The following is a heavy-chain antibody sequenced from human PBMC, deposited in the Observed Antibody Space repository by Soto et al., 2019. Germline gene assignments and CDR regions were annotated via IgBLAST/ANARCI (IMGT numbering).Heavy chain of an antibody. J-gene: IGHJ4*02. V-gene: IGHV5-51*01. CDR1: GYSFVSYW. CDR2: VYPGDSDT. CDR3: ARTDGYEIDY. D-gene: IGHD5-12*01. Sequence: EVQLVQSGAEVKKPGESLKISCKGSGYSFVSYWIGWLRQMPGKGLEWMGIVYPGDSDTRYSPSFQGQITISADRSVTAVYLQWSSLKASDTAIYYCARTDGYEIDYWGQGTLVTVSS.